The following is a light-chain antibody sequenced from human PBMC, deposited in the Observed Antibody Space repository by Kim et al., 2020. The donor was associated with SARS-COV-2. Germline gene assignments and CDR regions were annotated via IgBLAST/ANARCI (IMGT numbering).Light chain of an antibody. CDR3: GTWDGSLSAGV. V-gene: IGLV1-51*01. Sequence: GQKVTISCSGSSSNIGNNYVSWYQQLPETAPKLLIYDNNKRPSGIPDRFSGSKSGTSATLGITGLQTGDEADYYCGTWDGSLSAGVFGGGTQLTVL. CDR2: DNN. CDR1: SSNIGNNY. J-gene: IGLJ2*01.